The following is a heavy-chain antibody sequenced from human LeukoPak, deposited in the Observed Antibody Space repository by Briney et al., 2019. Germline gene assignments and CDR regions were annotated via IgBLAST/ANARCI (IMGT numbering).Heavy chain of an antibody. Sequence: PSETLSLTCSVSGDSISSTNFYWAWLRQPPGKGLEWIGSIFYSGTTYYSPSLKSRLTMALDTSTGHFSLRLTSVAAADTAVYYCARQIAVVEPTDPNWFDSWGQGTLVTVSS. CDR3: ARQIAVVEPTDPNWFDS. J-gene: IGHJ5*01. D-gene: IGHD2-21*01. CDR1: GDSISSTNFY. V-gene: IGHV4-39*07. CDR2: IFYSGTT.